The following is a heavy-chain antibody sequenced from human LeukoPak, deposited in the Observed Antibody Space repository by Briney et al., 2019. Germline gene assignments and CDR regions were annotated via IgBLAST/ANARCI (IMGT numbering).Heavy chain of an antibody. CDR3: AREQYYGSGSLPNWFDP. CDR2: IKQDGSEK. Sequence: GGSLRLSCAASGFTFSSYWMSWVRQAPGTGMEPVANIKQDGSEKYYVDSVKGRFTISRDNSKNTLYLQMNSLRAEDTAVYYCAREQYYGSGSLPNWFDPWGQGTLVTVSS. J-gene: IGHJ5*02. D-gene: IGHD3-10*01. CDR1: GFTFSSYW. V-gene: IGHV3-7*01.